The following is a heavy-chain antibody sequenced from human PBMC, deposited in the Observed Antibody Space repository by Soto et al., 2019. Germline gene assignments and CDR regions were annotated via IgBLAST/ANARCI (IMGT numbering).Heavy chain of an antibody. CDR1: GYTFTSYG. J-gene: IGHJ6*02. CDR3: ERDSEFSGYYYYGMDV. V-gene: IGHV1-18*04. D-gene: IGHD3-10*01. Sequence: ASVKVSCKASGYTFTSYGISWVRQAPGQGLEWMGWISAYNGNTNYAQKLQGRVTMTTDTSTSTAYMELRSLRSDDTAVYYCERDSEFSGYYYYGMDVWGQGTTVTVSS. CDR2: ISAYNGNT.